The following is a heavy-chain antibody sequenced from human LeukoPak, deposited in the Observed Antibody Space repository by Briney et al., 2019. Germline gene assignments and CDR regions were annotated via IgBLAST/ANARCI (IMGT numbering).Heavy chain of an antibody. V-gene: IGHV3-21*01. D-gene: IGHD6-13*01. CDR2: ISSSSSYI. CDR1: GFTFDDYA. Sequence: GGSLRLSCAASGFTFDDYAMHWVRQAPGKGLEWVSSISSSSSYIYYADSVKGRFTISRDNAKNSLYLQMNSLRAEDTAVYYCARDHSGSSSWYEPNQINWFDPWGQGTLVTVSS. J-gene: IGHJ5*02. CDR3: ARDHSGSSSWYEPNQINWFDP.